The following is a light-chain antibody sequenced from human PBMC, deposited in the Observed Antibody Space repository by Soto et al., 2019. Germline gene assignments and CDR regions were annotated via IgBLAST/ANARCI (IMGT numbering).Light chain of an antibody. Sequence: EIVMTQSPATLSVSPGERATLSCRASQSVSSNLAWYQQKPGQAPRLLIYGASTRATGIPARFSGSGSGTEFTLTISSLPSEDFAVYYCQQYNNWPNAFGQGTKVEIK. CDR1: QSVSSN. J-gene: IGKJ1*01. V-gene: IGKV3-15*01. CDR2: GAS. CDR3: QQYNNWPNA.